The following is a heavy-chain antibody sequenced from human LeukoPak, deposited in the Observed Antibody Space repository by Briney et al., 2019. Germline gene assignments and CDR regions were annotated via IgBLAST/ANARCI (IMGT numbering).Heavy chain of an antibody. J-gene: IGHJ3*02. CDR1: GGSITSSSYY. CDR3: ARYVDIVATIQRFDI. V-gene: IGHV4-39*07. CDR2: IYDSRIT. D-gene: IGHD5-12*01. Sequence: SETLSLTCTVSGGSITSSSYYWGWIRQPPGKGLEWLGSIYDSRITYNNPSLKSRVTISVDTSKNQFSLKLSSVTAADTAVYYCARYVDIVATIQRFDIWGQGTMVTVSS.